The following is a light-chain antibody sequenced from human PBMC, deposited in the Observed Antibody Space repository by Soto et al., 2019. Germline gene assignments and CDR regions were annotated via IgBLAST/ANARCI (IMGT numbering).Light chain of an antibody. CDR1: QTISSW. V-gene: IGKV1-5*03. Sequence: DIQMTQSPSTLSGSVGDRVTITCRASQTISSWLAWYQQKPGKAPKLLIYKASTLESGVPSRFSGGGLGTEFSLNITSLQPDDFATYYCQQYSTYPYIFGQGTKVDIK. J-gene: IGKJ2*01. CDR2: KAS. CDR3: QQYSTYPYI.